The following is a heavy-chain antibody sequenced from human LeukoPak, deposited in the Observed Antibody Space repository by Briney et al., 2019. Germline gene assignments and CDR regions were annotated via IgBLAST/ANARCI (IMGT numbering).Heavy chain of an antibody. V-gene: IGHV3-7*02. CDR1: GFTFSSYW. CDR3: VRGGGPSYKYNAFDI. D-gene: IGHD2-15*01. J-gene: IGHJ3*02. CDR2: INQDGSVI. Sequence: GGSLRLSCAISGFTFSSYWMSWVRQAPGKGLEWVANINQDGSVISYVDSVKGRFTISRDNARNSLHLQMSSLRAEDTAVYYCVRGGGPSYKYNAFDIWGQGTMVTVSS.